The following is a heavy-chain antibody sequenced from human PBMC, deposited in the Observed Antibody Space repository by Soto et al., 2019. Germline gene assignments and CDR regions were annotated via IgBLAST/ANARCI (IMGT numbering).Heavy chain of an antibody. D-gene: IGHD2-15*01. CDR1: GGSISSGDYY. Sequence: SETLSLTCTVSGGSISSGDYYWSWIRQPPGKGLEWIGYIYYSGSTYYNPSLKSRVTISVDTSKNQFSLKLSPVTAADTAVYYCSKSRGGYQPQPFDPWGQGTLVTVSS. CDR2: IYYSGST. CDR3: SKSRGGYQPQPFDP. V-gene: IGHV4-30-4*01. J-gene: IGHJ5*02.